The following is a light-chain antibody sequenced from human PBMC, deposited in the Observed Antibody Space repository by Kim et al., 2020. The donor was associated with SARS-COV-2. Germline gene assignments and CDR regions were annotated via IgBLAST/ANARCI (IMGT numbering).Light chain of an antibody. J-gene: IGKJ3*01. CDR1: QSISSH. CDR3: QQSYITPFT. CDR2: AAS. Sequence: AAVGARVTIPCRTTQSISSHLNWYQQKPGRAPKLLISAASTLQGGVPSRFSGSGSETDFTLTISSLQPEDFATYFCQQSYITPFTFGPGTKVDIK. V-gene: IGKV1-39*01.